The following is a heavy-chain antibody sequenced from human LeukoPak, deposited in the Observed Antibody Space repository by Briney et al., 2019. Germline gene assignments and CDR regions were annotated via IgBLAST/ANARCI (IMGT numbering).Heavy chain of an antibody. J-gene: IGHJ4*02. CDR1: GGSISSGGYY. Sequence: SETLSLTCTVSGGSISSGGYYWSWIRQHPGKGLEWIGYIYYSGSTYYSPSLKSRVTISVDTSKNQFSLKLGSVTAADTAVYYCARVRASGYSYGYFDYWGQGTLVTVSS. CDR2: IYYSGST. V-gene: IGHV4-31*03. CDR3: ARVRASGYSYGYFDY. D-gene: IGHD5-18*01.